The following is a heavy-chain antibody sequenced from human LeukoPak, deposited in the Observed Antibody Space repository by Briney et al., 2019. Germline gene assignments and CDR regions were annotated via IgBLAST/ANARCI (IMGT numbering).Heavy chain of an antibody. CDR1: GFTFSSHS. CDR2: ISTTGSYI. D-gene: IGHD4-17*01. Sequence: GGSLRLSCAASGFTFSSHSMNWVRQAPGKGLAWVSSISTTGSYIYYADSLKGRFTISRDNAKNSLYLQMDSLRAEDTAVYYCTRVNGDHYYFDYWGQGTLVTVSS. CDR3: TRVNGDHYYFDY. J-gene: IGHJ4*02. V-gene: IGHV3-21*01.